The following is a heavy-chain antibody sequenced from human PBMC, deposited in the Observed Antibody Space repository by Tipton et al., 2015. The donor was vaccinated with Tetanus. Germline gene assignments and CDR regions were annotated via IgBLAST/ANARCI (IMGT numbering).Heavy chain of an antibody. Sequence: QVQLVQSGAEVKKPGASVKVSCKASGYTFTRYGIAWVRQAPGQGLEWVGWISPYNGNTNYGQKFQGRVTMTTETSTSTAYMELRSLRSDDTAVYFCARDYSIPYYFDNWGQGTRVIVSS. D-gene: IGHD4-11*01. CDR1: GYTFTRYG. CDR2: ISPYNGNT. J-gene: IGHJ4*02. CDR3: ARDYSIPYYFDN. V-gene: IGHV1-18*01.